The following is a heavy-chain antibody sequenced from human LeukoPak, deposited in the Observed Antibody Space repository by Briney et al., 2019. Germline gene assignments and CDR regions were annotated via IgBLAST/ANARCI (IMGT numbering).Heavy chain of an antibody. CDR3: AKGGYSSSWYDLYFDY. CDR1: GFTFSSYG. J-gene: IGHJ4*02. CDR2: ISGSGGST. D-gene: IGHD6-13*01. Sequence: GGTLRLSCAASGFTFSSYGMSWARQAPGKGLEWVSAISGSGGSTYYADSVKGRFTISRDNSKNTLYLQMNSLRAEDTAVYYCAKGGYSSSWYDLYFDYWGQGTLGTVSS. V-gene: IGHV3-23*01.